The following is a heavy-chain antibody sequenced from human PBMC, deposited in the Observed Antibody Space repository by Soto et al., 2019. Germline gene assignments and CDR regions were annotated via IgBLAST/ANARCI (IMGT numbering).Heavy chain of an antibody. CDR3: ARVSCRMVRGGYYYGIAL. Sequence: SETLSLTCAVYGGSFSGYYWSWIRQPPGKGLEWIGEINHSGSTNYNPSLKSRVTISVDTSKNQFSLKLSSVTAADTAVYYCARVSCRMVRGGYYYGIALWVQGTTVTVSS. J-gene: IGHJ6*02. V-gene: IGHV4-34*01. CDR2: INHSGST. CDR1: GGSFSGYY. D-gene: IGHD3-10*01.